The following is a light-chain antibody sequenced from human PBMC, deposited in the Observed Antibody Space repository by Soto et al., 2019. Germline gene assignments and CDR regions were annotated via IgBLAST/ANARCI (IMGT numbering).Light chain of an antibody. J-gene: IGLJ2*01. CDR1: SSDVGDYNF. CDR2: NVT. V-gene: IGLV2-14*01. CDR3: ISYASTSPHVV. Sequence: QSALTQPASVSGSPGQSITISCTGTSSDVGDYNFVSWYQQHPGKAPKFMIYNVTDRPSGISSRFSGSKSGNTASLNISGLRPEDEADYYCISYASTSPHVVFGGGTKLTVL.